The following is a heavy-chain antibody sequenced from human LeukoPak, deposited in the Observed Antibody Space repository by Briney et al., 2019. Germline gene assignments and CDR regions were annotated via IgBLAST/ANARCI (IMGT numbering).Heavy chain of an antibody. CDR3: ARDPVEWELLLDY. CDR2: MNIDGSEK. J-gene: IGHJ4*02. V-gene: IGHV3-7*01. CDR1: GFTFSSFW. Sequence: GGSLRLSCAASGFTFSSFWMGWVRQTPGKRLEWVANMNIDGSEKYYADSVKGRFSISRDNARNSVCLQMNSLRVGDTAVYYCARDPVEWELLLDYWGQGTLVTVSS. D-gene: IGHD1-26*01.